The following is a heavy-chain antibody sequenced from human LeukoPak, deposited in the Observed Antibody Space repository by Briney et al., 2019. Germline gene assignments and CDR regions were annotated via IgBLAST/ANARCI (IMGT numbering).Heavy chain of an antibody. V-gene: IGHV4-34*01. CDR1: GGSFSGYY. CDR3: ARYGGSSWFTRYYYYYYYMDV. CDR2: INHSGST. D-gene: IGHD6-13*01. Sequence: SETLSLTCAVYGGSFSGYYWSWIRQPPGKGLEWIGEINHSGSTNYNPSLKSRVTISVDTSKNQFSLKLSSVTAADTAVYYCARYGGSSWFTRYYYYYYYMDVWGKGTTVTVSS. J-gene: IGHJ6*03.